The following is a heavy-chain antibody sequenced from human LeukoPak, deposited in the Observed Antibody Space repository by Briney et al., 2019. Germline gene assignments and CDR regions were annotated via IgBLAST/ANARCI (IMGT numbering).Heavy chain of an antibody. CDR3: ARGSTYYDSSGQVPFDY. CDR1: GFTFSSYA. V-gene: IGHV3-23*01. J-gene: IGHJ4*02. CDR2: ISGSGGST. Sequence: GGSLRLSCAASGFTFSSYAMSWVRQAPGKGLEWVSTISGSGGSTYYADSVKGRFTISRDNSKNTLYLQMNSLRAEDTAVYYCARGSTYYDSSGQVPFDYWGQGTLVTVSS. D-gene: IGHD3-22*01.